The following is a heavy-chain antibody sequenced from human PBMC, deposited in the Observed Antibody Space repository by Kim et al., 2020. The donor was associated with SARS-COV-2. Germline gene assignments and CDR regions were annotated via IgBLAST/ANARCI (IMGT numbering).Heavy chain of an antibody. CDR3: AKDGGSGQFSYYFDY. CDR2: IWYDGSNK. J-gene: IGHJ4*02. Sequence: GGSLRLSCAASGFTFSSYGMHWVRQAPGKGLEWVAVIWYDGSNKYYADSVKGRFTISRDNSKNTLYLQMNSLRAEDTAVYYCAKDGGSGQFSYYFDYWGQGTLVTVSS. V-gene: IGHV3-33*06. D-gene: IGHD1-26*01. CDR1: GFTFSSYG.